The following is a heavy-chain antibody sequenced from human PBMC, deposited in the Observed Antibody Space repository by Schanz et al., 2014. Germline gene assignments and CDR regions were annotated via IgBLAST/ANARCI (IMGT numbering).Heavy chain of an antibody. CDR2: IYGGGIT. CDR3: ASLYDREYFDY. J-gene: IGHJ4*02. V-gene: IGHV3-66*01. D-gene: IGHD2-8*01. Sequence: EVQLVESGGGLVQPGGSLRLSCAASGFTVSSNYMSWVRQAPWKGLEWVSVIYGGGITYYADTVKGRFTISRDSSRNTLYLQMNSLRAEDTAVYYCASLYDREYFDYWGQGTLVTVSS. CDR1: GFTVSSNY.